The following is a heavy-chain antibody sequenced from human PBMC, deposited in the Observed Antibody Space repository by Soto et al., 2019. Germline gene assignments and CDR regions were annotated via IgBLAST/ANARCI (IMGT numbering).Heavy chain of an antibody. CDR1: GFSLSTSGVG. D-gene: IGHD5-12*01. Sequence: SGPTLVNPTQTLTLTCTFSGFSLSTSGVGVGWIRRPPGKALEWLALIYWDDDKRYSPSLKSRLTITKDTSKNQVVLTMTNMDPVDTATYYCALVNLGTRSGNVSPWGQGTLVTSPQ. CDR3: ALVNLGTRSGNVSP. CDR2: IYWDDDK. J-gene: IGHJ5*02. V-gene: IGHV2-5*02.